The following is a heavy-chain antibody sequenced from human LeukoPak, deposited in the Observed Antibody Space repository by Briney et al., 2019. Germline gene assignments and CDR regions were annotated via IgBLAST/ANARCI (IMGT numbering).Heavy chain of an antibody. CDR1: GYSFSTYA. J-gene: IGHJ5*02. V-gene: IGHV1-3*01. CDR2: INVGNGNT. Sequence: ASVKVSCKASGYSFSTYAMHWVRQAPGQRLEWMGWINVGNGNTKYSQKFQGRVTITRDTSASTAYMELSSLRTEDTAVYYCARDSGSGWYMYNWFDPWGQGTLVTVSS. CDR3: ARDSGSGWYMYNWFDP. D-gene: IGHD6-19*01.